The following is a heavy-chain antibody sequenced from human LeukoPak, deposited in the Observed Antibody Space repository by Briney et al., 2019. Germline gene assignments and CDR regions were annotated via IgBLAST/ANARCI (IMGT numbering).Heavy chain of an antibody. CDR1: GFTFSSYA. J-gene: IGHJ6*02. D-gene: IGHD3-10*01. CDR3: ARVEDYYGSGSYSPIYYYYGMDV. V-gene: IGHV3-30*01. Sequence: PGGSLRLSCAASGFTFSSYAMHWVRQAPGKGLEWVAVISYDGSNKYYADSVKGRFTISRDNSKNTLYLQMNSLRAEDTAVYYCARVEDYYGSGSYSPIYYYYGMDVWGQGTTVTVSS. CDR2: ISYDGSNK.